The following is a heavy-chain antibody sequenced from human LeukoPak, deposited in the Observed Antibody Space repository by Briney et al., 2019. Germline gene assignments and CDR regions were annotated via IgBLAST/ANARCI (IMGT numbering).Heavy chain of an antibody. Sequence: SQTLSLTCAVSGGSISSGGYSWSWARQPPGKGLEWIGYIDNSGSTNYNPSLKSRVTISLDTPKSQFSLKLSSVTAADTAVYYCARAPLYSGGSGWSIYYFYAMDVWGQGTTVTVSS. D-gene: IGHD6-19*01. J-gene: IGHJ6*02. CDR1: GGSISSGGYS. V-gene: IGHV4-61*08. CDR3: ARAPLYSGGSGWSIYYFYAMDV. CDR2: IDNSGST.